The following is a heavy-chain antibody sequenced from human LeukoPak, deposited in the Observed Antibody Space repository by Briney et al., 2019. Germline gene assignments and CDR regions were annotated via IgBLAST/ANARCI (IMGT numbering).Heavy chain of an antibody. V-gene: IGHV4-34*01. J-gene: IGHJ4*02. CDR3: AGGRPTHYYDSSGYRPRNYFDY. Sequence: SETLSLTCAVYGGSFSGYYWSWIRQPPGKGLEWIGEINHSGSTNYNPSLKSRVTISVDTSKNQFSLKLSSVTAADTAVYYCAGGRPTHYYDSSGYRPRNYFDYWGQGTLVTVSS. D-gene: IGHD3-22*01. CDR2: INHSGST. CDR1: GGSFSGYY.